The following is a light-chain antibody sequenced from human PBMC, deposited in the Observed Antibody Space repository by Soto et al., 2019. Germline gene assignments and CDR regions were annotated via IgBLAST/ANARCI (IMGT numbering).Light chain of an antibody. Sequence: QSVLTQPASVSGSPGQSITISCTGTSSDVGGYDSVSWYQQHPGKAPKVMIYEVSNRPSGVSNRFSGSKSGNTASLTISGLQAEDEADYYSRSYTIITTRVFRHGDKVPVL. J-gene: IGLJ1*01. V-gene: IGLV2-14*01. CDR2: EVS. CDR1: SSDVGGYDS. CDR3: RSYTIITTRV.